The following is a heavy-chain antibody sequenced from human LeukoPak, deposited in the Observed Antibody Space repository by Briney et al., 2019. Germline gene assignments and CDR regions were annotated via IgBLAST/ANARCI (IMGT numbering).Heavy chain of an antibody. CDR3: TRAPHHFLEWLLYPSYYYYGMDV. CDR1: GFTFGDYA. CDR2: IRCKAYGGTT. Sequence: PGGSLRLSCTASGFTFGDYAMSWVRQPPGKGLEWVGFIRCKAYGGTTEYAASVKRRFTISSDDSKSIAYLQMNSLKTEDTAVYYCTRAPHHFLEWLLYPSYYYYGMDVWGQGTTVTVSS. V-gene: IGHV3-49*04. J-gene: IGHJ6*02. D-gene: IGHD3-3*01.